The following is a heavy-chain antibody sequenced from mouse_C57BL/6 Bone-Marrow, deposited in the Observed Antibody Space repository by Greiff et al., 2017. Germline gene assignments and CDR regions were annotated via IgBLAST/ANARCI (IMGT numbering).Heavy chain of an antibody. CDR2: ISGGGGNT. CDR1: GFTFSSYT. CDR3: ARRGDPAWFAY. Sequence: EVHLVESGGGLVKPGGSLKLSCAASGFTFSSYTMSWVRQTPEKRLEWVATISGGGGNTYYPDSVKGRFTISRDNAKNTLYLQMSRLRSEDTALYYCARRGDPAWFAYWGQGTLVTVSA. J-gene: IGHJ3*01. D-gene: IGHD3-3*01. V-gene: IGHV5-9*01.